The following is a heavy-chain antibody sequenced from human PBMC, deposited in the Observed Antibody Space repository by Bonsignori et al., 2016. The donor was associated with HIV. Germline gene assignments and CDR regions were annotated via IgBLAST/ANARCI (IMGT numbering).Heavy chain of an antibody. D-gene: IGHD3-16*01. V-gene: IGHV2-70*04. CDR2: IDWDDEK. CDR3: ARTYCRDGRCYGLAYPFDH. J-gene: IGHJ4*02. Sequence: WIRQPPGKALEWLARIDWDDEKFYRTSLETRLSIFKDTSKNQVVLTMTNMDSVDTAMYYCARTYCRDGRCYGLAYPFDHWGQGTQVTVSS.